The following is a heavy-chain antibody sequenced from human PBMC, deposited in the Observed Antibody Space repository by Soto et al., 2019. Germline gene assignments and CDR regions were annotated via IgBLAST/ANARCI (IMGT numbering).Heavy chain of an antibody. CDR2: IYPGDSDT. J-gene: IGHJ6*02. CDR1: GYSFTSYW. Sequence: GESLKISCKGSGYSFTSYWIGWVRQMPGKGLGWMGIIYPGDSDTRYSPSFQGQVTISADKSISTAYLQWSSLKASDTAMYYCARRSPHRSSWYLGLYGMDVWGQGTTVTVSS. CDR3: ARRSPHRSSWYLGLYGMDV. D-gene: IGHD6-13*01. V-gene: IGHV5-51*01.